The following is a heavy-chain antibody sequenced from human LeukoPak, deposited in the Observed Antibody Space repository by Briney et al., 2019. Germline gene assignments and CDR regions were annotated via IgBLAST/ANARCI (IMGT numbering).Heavy chain of an antibody. Sequence: SETLSLTCAVYGGSFSGYYWSWIRQPPGEGLEWIGEINHGGSTNYNPSLKSRVTISVDTSKNQFSLKLSSVTAADTAVYYCARGLVVVASGMDVWGQGTTVTVSS. V-gene: IGHV4-34*01. CDR3: ARGLVVVASGMDV. CDR1: GGSFSGYY. J-gene: IGHJ6*02. D-gene: IGHD2-15*01. CDR2: INHGGST.